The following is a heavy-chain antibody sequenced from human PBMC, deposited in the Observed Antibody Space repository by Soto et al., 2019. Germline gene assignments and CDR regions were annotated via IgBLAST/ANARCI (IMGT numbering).Heavy chain of an antibody. J-gene: IGHJ6*02. D-gene: IGHD6-19*01. CDR3: AKNYISGWPYYYYGMHA. CDR2: ISGSGGST. CDR1: GFTFSGYA. Sequence: GGSLRLSCAASGFTFSGYAMSWGRQAPGKGLEWVSAISGSGGSTYYADPVKGRFTISRDNSKNTLYLQMNSLRAEDTAVYYCAKNYISGWPYYYYGMHAWRQGTTVTV. V-gene: IGHV3-23*01.